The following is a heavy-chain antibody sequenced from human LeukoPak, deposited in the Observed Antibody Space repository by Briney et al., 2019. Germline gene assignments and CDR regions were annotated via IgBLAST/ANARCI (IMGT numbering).Heavy chain of an antibody. J-gene: IGHJ4*02. Sequence: ASVKVSCKASGYTFTGYYMHWVRQAPGQGLEWMGWINPNSGGTNYAQKFQGRVTMTRDTSISTACMELSRLRSDDTAVYYCARDLYADDSSGYYIGYWGQGTLVTVSS. CDR1: GYTFTGYY. D-gene: IGHD3-22*01. CDR3: ARDLYADDSSGYYIGY. V-gene: IGHV1-2*02. CDR2: INPNSGGT.